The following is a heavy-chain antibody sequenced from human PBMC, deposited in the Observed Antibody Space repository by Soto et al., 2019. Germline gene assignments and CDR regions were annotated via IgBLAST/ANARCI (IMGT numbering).Heavy chain of an antibody. CDR2: ISSDGRNT. J-gene: IGHJ5*02. CDR1: GFAFSSYW. Sequence: EVQLVESGGGLVQPGGSLRLSCAASGFAFSSYWMHWVRQAPGKGPGWVSRISSDGRNTTYADFVKGRFTISRDNAENTLRLQMTSLTEADTAVYYCIKASTVTGVGGYRWGQGTLVTVSS. V-gene: IGHV3-74*01. CDR3: IKASTVTGVGGYR. D-gene: IGHD6-19*01.